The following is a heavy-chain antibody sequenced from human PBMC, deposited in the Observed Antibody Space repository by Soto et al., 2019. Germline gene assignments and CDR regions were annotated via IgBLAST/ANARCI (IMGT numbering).Heavy chain of an antibody. J-gene: IGHJ4*02. V-gene: IGHV3-15*01. Sequence: KPGGSLRLSCAASGLTFSNVWMTWVRQALGKGLEWVGRIKSKSDGETADVAAPVKARFTISRDDSKNTVFLEMNSLKSEDTALYYCAITAMINRDSSTSFDYWGRGTQVTVSS. CDR3: AITAMINRDSSTSFDY. CDR1: GLTFSNVW. CDR2: IKSKSDGETA. D-gene: IGHD5-18*01.